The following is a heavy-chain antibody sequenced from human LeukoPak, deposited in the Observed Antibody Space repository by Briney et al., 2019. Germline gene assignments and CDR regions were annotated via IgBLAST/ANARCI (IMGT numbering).Heavy chain of an antibody. CDR3: ARWITARYYFDY. CDR1: GYTFASYY. CDR2: INPSGGST. V-gene: IGHV1-46*01. D-gene: IGHD2-2*03. J-gene: IGHJ4*02. Sequence: ASVKVSWKASGYTFASYYMHWVRQAPGQGLEWMGIINPSGGSTSYAQKFQGRVTMTRDTSTSTVYMELSSLRSEDTAVYYCARWITARYYFDYWGQGTLVTVSS.